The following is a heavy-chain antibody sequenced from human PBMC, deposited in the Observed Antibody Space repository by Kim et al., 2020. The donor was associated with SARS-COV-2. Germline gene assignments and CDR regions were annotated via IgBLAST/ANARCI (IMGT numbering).Heavy chain of an antibody. V-gene: IGHV3-30*01. J-gene: IGHJ4*02. Sequence: VKGRFTISRDNSKNTLYLQMNSLRAEDTAVYYCARGGSGSYYNVEGCFDYWGQGTLVTVSS. D-gene: IGHD3-10*01. CDR3: ARGGSGSYYNVEGCFDY.